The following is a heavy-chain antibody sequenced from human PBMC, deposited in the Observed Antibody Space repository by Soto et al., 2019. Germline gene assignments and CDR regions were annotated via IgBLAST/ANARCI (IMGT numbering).Heavy chain of an antibody. CDR2: IFSNDEK. Sequence: QVTLKESGPVLVKPTETLTLTCTVSGFSLSNARMGVSWIRQPPGKALEWLAHIFSNDEKSYSTSLKSRLTSSKDTSKSQVVLTMTNMDPVDTATYYCARKSGYYDFWSGYHPSYYGMDVWGQGTTVTVSS. D-gene: IGHD3-3*01. V-gene: IGHV2-26*01. CDR3: ARKSGYYDFWSGYHPSYYGMDV. CDR1: GFSLSNARMG. J-gene: IGHJ6*02.